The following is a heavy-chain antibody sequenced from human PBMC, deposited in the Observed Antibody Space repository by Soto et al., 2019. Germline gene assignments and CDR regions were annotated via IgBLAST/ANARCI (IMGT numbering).Heavy chain of an antibody. D-gene: IGHD2-2*01. J-gene: IGHJ5*02. CDR3: ARVRQGCSSTSCYFDP. V-gene: IGHV4-4*02. CDR1: GGSISSSNW. CDR2: IHHSGST. Sequence: SETLSLTCTVSGGSISSSNWWNWVRQPPGKGLEWIGEIHHSGSTNYNPSLKSRVTISVDKSKNQFSLKLNSVTAADTAVYYCARVRQGCSSTSCYFDPWGQGTLVTVSS.